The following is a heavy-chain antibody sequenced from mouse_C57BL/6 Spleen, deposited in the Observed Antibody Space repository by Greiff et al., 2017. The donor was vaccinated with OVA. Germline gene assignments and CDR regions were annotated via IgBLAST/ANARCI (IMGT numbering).Heavy chain of an antibody. Sequence: QVQLKQPGAELVMPGASVKLSCKASGYTFTSYWMHWVKQRPGHGLEWIGEIDPSDSYTNYTHKFKGKSTLTVDKSASTAYMQLSSLTSEDAAVYYCARYDYGAFDVWGTGTTVTVSS. CDR3: ARYDYGAFDV. CDR2: IDPSDSYT. J-gene: IGHJ1*03. D-gene: IGHD2-4*01. V-gene: IGHV1-69*01. CDR1: GYTFTSYW.